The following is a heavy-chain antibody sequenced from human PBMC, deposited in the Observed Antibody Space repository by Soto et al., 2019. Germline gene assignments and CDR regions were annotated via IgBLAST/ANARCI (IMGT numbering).Heavy chain of an antibody. J-gene: IGHJ5*02. Sequence: YLVQSGPEVKKPGASVTVSCKTSGDTFTNFGLSWVRQAPGQGLEWMGWIATYNSNKNYAQKWQGRLTLTTDTSTSTGYMELKSLEYDDTAVYYCARVRRGVVNWFDPWGQGTLVTVSS. D-gene: IGHD3-10*01. CDR3: ARVRRGVVNWFDP. V-gene: IGHV1-18*01. CDR2: IATYNSNK. CDR1: GDTFTNFG.